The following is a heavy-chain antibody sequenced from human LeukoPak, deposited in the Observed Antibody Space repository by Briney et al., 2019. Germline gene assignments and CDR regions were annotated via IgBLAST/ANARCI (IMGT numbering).Heavy chain of an antibody. D-gene: IGHD4-11*01. CDR3: ARAGNYSLSTNWFDP. CDR2: IYYSGST. CDR1: GGSISSSSYY. Sequence: SETLSLTCIVSGGSISSSSYYWGWIRQPPGKGLEWIGSIYYSGSTYYNPSLKSRVTISVDTSKNQFSLKLSSVTAADTAVYYCARAGNYSLSTNWFDPWGQGTLVTVSS. J-gene: IGHJ5*02. V-gene: IGHV4-39*07.